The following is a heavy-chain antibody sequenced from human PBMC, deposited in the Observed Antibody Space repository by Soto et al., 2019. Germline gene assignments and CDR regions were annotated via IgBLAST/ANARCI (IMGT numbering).Heavy chain of an antibody. J-gene: IGHJ4*02. CDR2: IVPVFGRP. CDR3: AREGSGYNF. Sequence: SVKVSCKASGYTFTGYYIHWVRQAPGQGLEWMGGIVPVFGRPNYAQRFRGRLTITADESTSTGYMELISLRSDDTAVYYCAREGSGYNFWGQGTQVTVSS. CDR1: GYTFTGYY. V-gene: IGHV1-69*13. D-gene: IGHD5-12*01.